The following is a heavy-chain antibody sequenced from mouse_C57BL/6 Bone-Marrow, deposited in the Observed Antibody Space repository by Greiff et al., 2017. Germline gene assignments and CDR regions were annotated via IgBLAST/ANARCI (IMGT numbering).Heavy chain of an antibody. CDR2: ISSGGSYT. V-gene: IGHV5-6*01. CDR1: GFTFSSSG. Sequence: EVKLMESGGDLVKPGGSLKLSCAASGFTFSSSGMSWVRQTPDKRLEWVATISSGGSYTYYPDSVKGRFTISRDNAKNTLYLQMSSLKSEDTAMYYCARRGMVKGYFDYWGQGTTLTVSS. CDR3: ARRGMVKGYFDY. D-gene: IGHD2-2*01. J-gene: IGHJ2*01.